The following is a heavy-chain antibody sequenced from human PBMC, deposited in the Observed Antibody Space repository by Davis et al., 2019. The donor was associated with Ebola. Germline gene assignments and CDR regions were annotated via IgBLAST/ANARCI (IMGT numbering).Heavy chain of an antibody. J-gene: IGHJ5*02. CDR2: GYYSGYT. CDR1: GGSINRDY. D-gene: IGHD3/OR15-3a*01. V-gene: IGHV4-59*01. Sequence: PSETLSLTCTVSGGSINRDYWTWVRQSPGRGLEWVAYGYYSGYTAYNPSLKSRVTMSMDTSKNLLSLRLRSVTATDTAVYFCARLLDPTVVDYFDPWGPGTLVTVSS. CDR3: ARLLDPTVVDYFDP.